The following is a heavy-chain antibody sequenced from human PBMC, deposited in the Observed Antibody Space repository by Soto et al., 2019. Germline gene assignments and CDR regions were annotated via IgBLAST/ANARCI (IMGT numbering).Heavy chain of an antibody. J-gene: IGHJ6*02. D-gene: IGHD2-2*01. CDR1: GYTFTGYY. CDR3: ARGYCSSTSCSQEVDGMDV. CDR2: INPNSGGT. V-gene: IGHV1-2*04. Sequence: QVQLVQSGAEVKKPGASVKVSCKASGYTFTGYYMHWVRQAPGQGLEWMGWINPNSGGTNYAQKFQGWVTMTRDTSISTAELELSRLRSDDKAVYYSARGYCSSTSCSQEVDGMDVWGQATTVTVSS.